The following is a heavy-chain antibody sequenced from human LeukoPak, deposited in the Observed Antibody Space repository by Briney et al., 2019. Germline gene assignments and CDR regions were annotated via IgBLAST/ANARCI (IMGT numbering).Heavy chain of an antibody. CDR1: GGSFSGYY. CDR3: ARGPGFCSSTSCLGGYFDY. V-gene: IGHV4-34*01. J-gene: IGHJ4*02. Sequence: SSETLSLTCAVYGGSFSGYYWSWIRQPPGKGLEWIGEINHSGSTNYNPSLESRVTISVDTSKNQFSLKLSSVTAADTAVYYCARGPGFCSSTSCLGGYFDYWGQGTLVTVSS. D-gene: IGHD2-2*01. CDR2: INHSGST.